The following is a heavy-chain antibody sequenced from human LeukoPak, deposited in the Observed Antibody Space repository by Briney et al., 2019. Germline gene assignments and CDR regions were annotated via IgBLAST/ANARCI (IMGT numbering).Heavy chain of an antibody. J-gene: IGHJ4*02. D-gene: IGHD3-9*01. CDR3: AKAPTGYVPDH. CDR2: ISGSGDRT. Sequence: PGGSLRLSCAASGFTFNTFAMTWVRQAPGKGLEWVSVISGSGDRTYYADSVKGRFTVSRDNSRTTLYLQMNSLRAEDTAIYYCAKAPTGYVPDHRGQGTLVTVSP. V-gene: IGHV3-23*01. CDR1: GFTFNTFA.